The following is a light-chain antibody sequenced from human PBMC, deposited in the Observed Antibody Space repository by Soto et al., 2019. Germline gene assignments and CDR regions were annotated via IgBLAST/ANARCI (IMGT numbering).Light chain of an antibody. CDR3: QAYDSSMTGWV. CDR1: SSNIGANYA. V-gene: IGLV1-40*01. J-gene: IGLJ1*01. Sequence: QSVLTQPPSVSGAPGHRVTISCAGSSSNIGANYAVHWYQQLPGTAPKLLIYDYNKRPSGVPDRFSGSKSGTSASLAITGLQAEDGADYYCQAYDSSMTGWVFGTGTKVTVL. CDR2: DYN.